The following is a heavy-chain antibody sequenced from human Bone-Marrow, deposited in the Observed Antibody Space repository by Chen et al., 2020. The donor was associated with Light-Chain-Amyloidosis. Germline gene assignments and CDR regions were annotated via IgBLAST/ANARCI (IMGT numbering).Heavy chain of an antibody. CDR1: GFAFSSYA. J-gene: IGHJ3*02. V-gene: IGHV3-23*04. Sequence: EVQLVESGGGLLQRGGSLRLSCAASGFAFSSYAMSWVRQAPGKGLEWVSTIRGCGGSRSSGVSVKGRFSIYRSNSENALVEQMIRLRAEDTAVYYCVKDISYDDILPGYPADAFDIWGQGTMVTVSS. CDR3: VKDISYDDILPGYPADAFDI. D-gene: IGHD3-9*01. CDR2: IRGCGGSR.